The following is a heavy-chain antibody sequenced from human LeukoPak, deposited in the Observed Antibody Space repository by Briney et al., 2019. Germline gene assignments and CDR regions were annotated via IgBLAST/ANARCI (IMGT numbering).Heavy chain of an antibody. CDR3: ARRAVAAHFDY. CDR1: GGSFSGYY. CDR2: INHSGST. D-gene: IGHD6-19*01. J-gene: IGHJ4*02. Sequence: SETLSLTCAVYGGSFSGYYWSWIRQPPGKGLEWIGEINHSGSTNYNPSLKSRVTISVDTSKNQFSLKLSSVTAADTAVYYCARRAVAAHFDYWGQGTLVTVSS. V-gene: IGHV4-34*01.